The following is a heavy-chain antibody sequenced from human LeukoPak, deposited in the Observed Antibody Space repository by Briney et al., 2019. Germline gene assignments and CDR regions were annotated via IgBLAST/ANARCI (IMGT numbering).Heavy chain of an antibody. D-gene: IGHD3-10*01. V-gene: IGHV3-33*01. CDR2: IWYDGSNK. J-gene: IGHJ4*02. Sequence: GRSLRLSCAASGFTFSSYGMHWVRQAPGKGLEWVAVIWYDGSNKYYADSVKGRFTISRDNSKNTLYLQMNSLRAEDTAVYYCARGGPGNYYFDYWGQGTLVTVSS. CDR1: GFTFSSYG. CDR3: ARGGPGNYYFDY.